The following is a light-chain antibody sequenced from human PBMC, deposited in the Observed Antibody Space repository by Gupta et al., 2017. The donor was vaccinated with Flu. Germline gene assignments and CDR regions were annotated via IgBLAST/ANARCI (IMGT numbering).Light chain of an antibody. CDR1: QNINSW. V-gene: IGKV1-5*03. Sequence: DIQLTPSPSTLSASVGDRVTITCRASQNINSWLAWYQQKPGKAPKFLIYKASSLQSGVPSRFSGSGSGTQFTLTISSLQPDDYATYYCQQYEAYPLTFGGGTKVEIK. CDR3: QQYEAYPLT. CDR2: KAS. J-gene: IGKJ4*01.